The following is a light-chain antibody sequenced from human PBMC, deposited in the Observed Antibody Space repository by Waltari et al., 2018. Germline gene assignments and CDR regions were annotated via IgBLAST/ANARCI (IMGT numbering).Light chain of an antibody. CDR1: ESIGRY. CDR3: QQSYTSPYT. J-gene: IGKJ2*01. Sequence: DIQMTQSPSSLSASVGDRITITCRASESIGRYLNWYQQRPGKAPKLHIYAASNLQSGAPSRFSGSGPGTAFTLTISSLQPEDSATYYCQQSYTSPYTFGQGT. CDR2: AAS. V-gene: IGKV1-39*01.